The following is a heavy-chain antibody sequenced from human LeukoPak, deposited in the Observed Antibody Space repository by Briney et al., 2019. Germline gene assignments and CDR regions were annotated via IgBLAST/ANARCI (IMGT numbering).Heavy chain of an antibody. J-gene: IGHJ5*02. D-gene: IGHD3-9*01. CDR1: GGSFSGYY. V-gene: IGHV4-34*01. CDR2: INHSGST. Sequence: SETLSLTCAVYGGSFSGYYWSWIRQPPGKGLEWIGEINHSGSTNYNPSLKSRVTISVDTSKNQFSLKLSSVTAADTAVYYCARHRGWKYYDILTGYYPTPPNWFDPWGQGTLVTVSS. CDR3: ARHRGWKYYDILTGYYPTPPNWFDP.